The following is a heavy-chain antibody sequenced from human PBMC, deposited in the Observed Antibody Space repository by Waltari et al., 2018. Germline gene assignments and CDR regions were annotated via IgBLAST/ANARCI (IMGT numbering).Heavy chain of an antibody. D-gene: IGHD3-3*01. CDR3: ARGTFGVVIIPYYYYHMDV. J-gene: IGHJ6*03. V-gene: IGHV4-34*02. CDR1: GGSFSGNY. Sequence: QVQLQQWGAGLLKPSETLSLTCAVYGGSFSGNYWTWIRQSPGKGLEWIGEINDSGRTKYKPSLKNRVTISIDTSKNQFSLRLSSVTAADRAVYYCARGTFGVVIIPYYYYHMDVWGKGTSVTVSS. CDR2: INDSGRT.